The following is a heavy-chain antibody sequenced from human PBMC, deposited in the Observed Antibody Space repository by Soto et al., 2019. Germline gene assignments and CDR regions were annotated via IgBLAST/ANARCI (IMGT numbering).Heavy chain of an antibody. J-gene: IGHJ5*02. D-gene: IGHD6-13*01. CDR2: ISSSGSTI. CDR1: GFTFSSYE. CDR3: ARERAPGIAAAGTLVGWFDP. Sequence: LRLSCAASGFTFSSYEMNWVRQAPGKGLEWVSYISSSGSTIYYADSVKGRFTISRDNAKNSLYLQMNSLRAEDTAVYYCARERAPGIAAAGTLVGWFDPWGQGTLVTVSS. V-gene: IGHV3-48*03.